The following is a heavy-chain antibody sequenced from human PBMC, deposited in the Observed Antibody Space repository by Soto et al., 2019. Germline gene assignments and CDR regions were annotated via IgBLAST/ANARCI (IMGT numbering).Heavy chain of an antibody. Sequence: GGSLRLSCLASGVTLTGYAMHWVRRAPGKGLEWVASVSHDGTERYAASVRGRFTISRDISKSTVFLQMGSLSGEDTAVYYCTRVGVGYSLGSGFTPWGQGTLVTVSS. CDR1: GVTLTGYA. J-gene: IGHJ5*02. CDR3: TRVGVGYSLGSGFTP. CDR2: VSHDGTER. V-gene: IGHV3-30-3*01. D-gene: IGHD5-18*01.